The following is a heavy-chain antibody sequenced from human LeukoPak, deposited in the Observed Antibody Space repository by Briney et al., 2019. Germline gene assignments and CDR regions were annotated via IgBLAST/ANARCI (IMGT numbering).Heavy chain of an antibody. V-gene: IGHV1-69*05. CDR2: IIPIFGTA. D-gene: IGHD2-2*01. J-gene: IGHJ5*02. Sequence: ASVKVSCKASGGTFSSYAISWVRQAPGQGHEWMGGIIPIFGTANYAQKFQGRVTITTDESTSTAYMELSSLRSEGTAVYYCASAVPAAIFRFDPWGQGTLVTVSS. CDR1: GGTFSSYA. CDR3: ASAVPAAIFRFDP.